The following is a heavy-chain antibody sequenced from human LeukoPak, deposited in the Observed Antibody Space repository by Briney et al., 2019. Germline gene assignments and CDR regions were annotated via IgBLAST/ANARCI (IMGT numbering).Heavy chain of an antibody. CDR2: ISWNSGSI. CDR1: GFTFDDYA. J-gene: IGHJ4*02. D-gene: IGHD1-26*01. Sequence: GGSLRLSCAASGFTFDDYAMHWVRQAPGKGLEWVSGISWNSGSIGYADSVKGRFTISRDNAKNSLYLQMNSLRAEDTAVYYCATVGAGYWGQGTLVTVSS. V-gene: IGHV3-9*01. CDR3: ATVGAGY.